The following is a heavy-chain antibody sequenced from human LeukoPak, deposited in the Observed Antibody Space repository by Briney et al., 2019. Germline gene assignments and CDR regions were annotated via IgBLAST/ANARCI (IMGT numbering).Heavy chain of an antibody. V-gene: IGHV3-23*01. CDR3: AKSRALAAAGVRLDY. D-gene: IGHD6-13*01. CDR2: ISGSGGST. J-gene: IGHJ4*02. CDR1: GFTFSSYG. Sequence: GGTLRLSCAASGFTFSSYGMSWVRQPPGKGLEWVSAISGSGGSTYYADSVRGRFTISRDNSKNTLYLQMNSLRAEDTAVYYCAKSRALAAAGVRLDYWGQGTLVTVSS.